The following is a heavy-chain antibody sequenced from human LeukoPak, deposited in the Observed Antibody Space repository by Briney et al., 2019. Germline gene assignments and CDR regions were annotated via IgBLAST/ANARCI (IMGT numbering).Heavy chain of an antibody. CDR3: ARDISYCGGDCAPYYFDY. D-gene: IGHD2-21*02. V-gene: IGHV3-11*05. CDR1: GFTFSDYY. Sequence: GGSLRLSCAASGFTFSDYYMSWIRQAPGKGLEWISYISSTGIYTNYADSVKGRFTISRDNAKNSLYLQMNSLRAEDTAVYYCARDISYCGGDCAPYYFDYWGQGTLVTVSS. CDR2: ISSTGIYT. J-gene: IGHJ4*02.